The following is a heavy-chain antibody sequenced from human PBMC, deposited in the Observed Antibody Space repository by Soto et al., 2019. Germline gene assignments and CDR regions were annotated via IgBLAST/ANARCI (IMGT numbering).Heavy chain of an antibody. D-gene: IGHD2-15*01. CDR3: ASGWGGYYSYGMDV. CDR1: GGSINSYY. CDR2: IHYGGST. J-gene: IGHJ6*02. Sequence: SETLSLTCTVSGGSINSYYWNWMRQTPGKGLQWLGYIHYGGSTKYNPSLKSRVTISVDTSKNQFSLKLSSVTAADTAVYYCASGWGGYYSYGMDVWGQGTTVTVSS. V-gene: IGHV4-59*01.